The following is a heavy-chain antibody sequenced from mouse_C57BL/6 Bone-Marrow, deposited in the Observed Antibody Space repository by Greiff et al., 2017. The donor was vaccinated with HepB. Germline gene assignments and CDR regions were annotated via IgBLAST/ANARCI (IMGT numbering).Heavy chain of an antibody. Sequence: QVQLQQPGAELVKPGASVKLSCKASGYTFTSYWMQWVNQRPGQGLEWIGEIDPSDSYTNYNQKFKGKATLTVDTSSSTAYMQLSSLTSEDSAVYYCARDLLWSYYYAMDYWGQGTSVTVSS. D-gene: IGHD2-1*01. CDR1: GYTFTSYW. CDR3: ARDLLWSYYYAMDY. CDR2: IDPSDSYT. J-gene: IGHJ4*01. V-gene: IGHV1-50*01.